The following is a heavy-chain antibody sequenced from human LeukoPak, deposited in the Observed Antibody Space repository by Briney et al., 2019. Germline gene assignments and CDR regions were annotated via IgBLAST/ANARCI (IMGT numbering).Heavy chain of an antibody. V-gene: IGHV4-59*12. Sequence: SETLSLTCTVSGGSISSYYWSWIRQPPGKGLEWIGYIYYSGSTYYNPSLKSRVTISVDTSKNQISLKLRSVTAADTAIYYCARGLIKGIPVAGTGWGQGTLVIVSS. D-gene: IGHD6-19*01. CDR2: IYYSGST. J-gene: IGHJ4*02. CDR3: ARGLIKGIPVAGTG. CDR1: GGSISSYY.